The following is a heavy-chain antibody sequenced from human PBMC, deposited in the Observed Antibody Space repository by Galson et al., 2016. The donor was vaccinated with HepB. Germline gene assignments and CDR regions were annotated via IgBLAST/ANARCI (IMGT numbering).Heavy chain of an antibody. Sequence: SLRLSCAVSGFTVRTNYMNWVRQAPGKGLEWVSVIYGGGTTNYADSVEGRFTISRDNATNTVHLQMNSLRVDDTAVYYCARDLGDWGQGNLVTVSA. J-gene: IGHJ4*02. CDR1: GFTVRTNY. CDR3: ARDLGD. CDR2: IYGGGTT. V-gene: IGHV3-53*01.